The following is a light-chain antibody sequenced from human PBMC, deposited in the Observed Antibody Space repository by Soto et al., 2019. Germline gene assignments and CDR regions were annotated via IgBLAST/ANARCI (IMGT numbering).Light chain of an antibody. J-gene: IGKJ2*01. CDR3: QQSNNWPLYT. CDR1: QSVSSN. Sequence: EIVMTQSPATLSVSPGERATLSCRASQSVSSNLAWYQQKPGQAPRLLIYGASTRATGIPARFSGSGSGTEFTLTISSLQYEDFAVYYCQQSNNWPLYTFGQGTKLEIK. CDR2: GAS. V-gene: IGKV3-15*01.